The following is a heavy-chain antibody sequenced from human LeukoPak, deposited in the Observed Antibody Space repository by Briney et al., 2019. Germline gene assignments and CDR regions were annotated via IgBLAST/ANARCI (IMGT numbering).Heavy chain of an antibody. D-gene: IGHD5-24*01. CDR1: GFTFSSYA. CDR3: AKDHNVEMATINPFDY. Sequence: PGGSLRLSCAASGFTFSSYAMSWVRQAPGKGLEWVSAISGSGGSTYYADSVKGRFTISRDNSKNTLYLQMNSLRAEDTAVYYCAKDHNVEMATINPFDYWGQGTLVTVSS. V-gene: IGHV3-23*01. J-gene: IGHJ4*02. CDR2: ISGSGGST.